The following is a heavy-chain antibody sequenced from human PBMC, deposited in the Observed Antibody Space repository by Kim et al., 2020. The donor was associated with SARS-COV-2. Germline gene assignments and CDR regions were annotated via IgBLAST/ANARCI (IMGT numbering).Heavy chain of an antibody. Sequence: GGSLRLSCAASGFSFSDYYMSWIRQAPGKGLEWVAYINSDGSSTEYADSVNGRFTISSDNAKKSLSLQMNRRTPEDTAVYYCVREPASWGQGTLVTVSS. J-gene: IGHJ5*02. CDR3: VREPAS. CDR1: GFSFSDYY. V-gene: IGHV3-11*01. CDR2: INSDGSST.